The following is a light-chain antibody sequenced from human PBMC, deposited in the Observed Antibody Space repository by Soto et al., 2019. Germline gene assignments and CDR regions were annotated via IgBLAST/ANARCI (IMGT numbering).Light chain of an antibody. CDR1: QSVLYISNNKNY. V-gene: IGKV4-1*01. Sequence: DIVMTQSPDSLAVSLGERATINCKSSQSVLYISNNKNYLAWYQQKPGQPPKLLIYWASTRESGVPDRFSGSGSGTDFTLTISRLQAEDVAVYYCQQSYGLPLTFGGGTNVEIK. J-gene: IGKJ4*01. CDR3: QQSYGLPLT. CDR2: WAS.